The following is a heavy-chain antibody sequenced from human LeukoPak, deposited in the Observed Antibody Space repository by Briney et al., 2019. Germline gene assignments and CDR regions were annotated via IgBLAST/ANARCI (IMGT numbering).Heavy chain of an antibody. CDR2: IVVGSGNT. Sequence: SVKVSCKASGFTFTSSAVQWVRQARGQRLEWIGWIVVGSGNTNYAQKFQERVTITRDMSTSTAYMELSSLRSEDTAVYYCAADPNYYDSSGYYPGYWGQGTLVTVSS. V-gene: IGHV1-58*01. CDR1: GFTFTSSA. D-gene: IGHD3-22*01. J-gene: IGHJ4*02. CDR3: AADPNYYDSSGYYPGY.